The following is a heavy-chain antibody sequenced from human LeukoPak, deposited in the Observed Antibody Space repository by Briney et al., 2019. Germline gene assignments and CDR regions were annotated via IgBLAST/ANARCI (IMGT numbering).Heavy chain of an antibody. D-gene: IGHD1-26*01. CDR1: GGSISSYY. J-gene: IGHJ4*02. Sequence: SETLSLTCTVSGGSISSYYWSWIRQPPGKGLEWIGYIYYSGSTNYNPSLKSRLTISVDTSKNQFSLKLSSVTAADTAVYYCARDRSGSYFDYWGQGTLVTVSS. CDR3: ARDRSGSYFDY. V-gene: IGHV4-59*01. CDR2: IYYSGST.